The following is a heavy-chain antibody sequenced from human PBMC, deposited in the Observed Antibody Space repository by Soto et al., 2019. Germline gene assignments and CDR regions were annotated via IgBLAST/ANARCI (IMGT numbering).Heavy chain of an antibody. D-gene: IGHD2-8*01. CDR2: IKQDGSEK. V-gene: IGHV3-7*03. CDR3: ARDRDCTNGVCYYYGMDV. J-gene: IGHJ6*02. CDR1: GFTFSSYW. Sequence: GGSLRLSCAASGFTFSSYWMSWVRQAPGKGLEWVANIKQDGSEKYYVDSVKGRFTISRDNAKNSLYLQMNSLRAEDTAVYYCARDRDCTNGVCYYYGMDVWGQGTTVTVSS.